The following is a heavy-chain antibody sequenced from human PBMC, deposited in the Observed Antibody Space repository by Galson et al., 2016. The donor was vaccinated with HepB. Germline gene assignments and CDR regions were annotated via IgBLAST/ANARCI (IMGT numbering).Heavy chain of an antibody. CDR2: INPLSGTA. Sequence: SVKVSCKASGYTFTSYYMHWVRQAPGQGLEWMGGINPLSGTAKHAQKFQGRVTITADASRTAYMELSSLTSEDTALYYCARGLYHSDSSGDYSGGWYYFDFWGQGTLVTVSS. J-gene: IGHJ4*02. V-gene: IGHV1-69*13. D-gene: IGHD3-22*01. CDR3: ARGLYHSDSSGDYSGGWYYFDF. CDR1: GYTFTSYY.